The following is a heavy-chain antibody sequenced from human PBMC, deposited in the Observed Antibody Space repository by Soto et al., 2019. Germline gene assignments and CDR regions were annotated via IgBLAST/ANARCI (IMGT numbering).Heavy chain of an antibody. J-gene: IGHJ5*02. V-gene: IGHV1-18*01. CDR3: ARLKLRLGELSFNWFDP. D-gene: IGHD3-16*02. CDR1: GYTFTSYG. Sequence: GASVKVSCKASGYTFTSYGISWVRQAPGQGLEWMGWISAYNGNTNYAQKLQGRVTMTTDTSTSTAYMELRSLRSDDTAMYYCARLKLRLGELSFNWFDPWGQGTLVTV. CDR2: ISAYNGNT.